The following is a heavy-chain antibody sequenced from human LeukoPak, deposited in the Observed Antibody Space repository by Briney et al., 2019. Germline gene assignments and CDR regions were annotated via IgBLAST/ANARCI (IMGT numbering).Heavy chain of an antibody. Sequence: PSETLSLTCTVSGGSISSSSYYWGWIRQPPGKGLEWIGSIYYSGSTYYNPSLKSRVTISVDTSKNQFSLKLSSVTAADTAVYYCARPFEQWLPRSWFDPWGQGTLVTVSS. CDR3: ARPFEQWLPRSWFDP. CDR1: GGSISSSSYY. V-gene: IGHV4-39*01. CDR2: IYYSGST. J-gene: IGHJ5*02. D-gene: IGHD6-19*01.